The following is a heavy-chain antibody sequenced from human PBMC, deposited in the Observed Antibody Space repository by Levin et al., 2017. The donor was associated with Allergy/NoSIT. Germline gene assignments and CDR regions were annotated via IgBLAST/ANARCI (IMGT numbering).Heavy chain of an antibody. V-gene: IGHV4-39*01. CDR3: ARHLASSWYDWVWSYYDYGMDV. D-gene: IGHD6-13*01. Sequence: SETLSLTCTVSGGSISSSSYYWGWIRQPPGKGLEWIGSIYYSGSTYYNPSLKSRVTISVDTSKNKFSLKLSSVTAADTAVYYCARHLASSWYDWVWSYYDYGMDVWGQGTTVTVSS. CDR1: GGSISSSSYY. CDR2: IYYSGST. J-gene: IGHJ6*02.